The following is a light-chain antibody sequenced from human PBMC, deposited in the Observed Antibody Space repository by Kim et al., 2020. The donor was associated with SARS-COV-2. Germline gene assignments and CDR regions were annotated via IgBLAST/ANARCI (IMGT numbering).Light chain of an antibody. CDR2: GAS. Sequence: EIVLTQSPGTLSLSPGERATLSCRASQSVSSSYLAWYQQKPGQAPRLLIYGASSRATGIPDRFSGSGSGTDFTLTISRLEPEDFAGYYWPQYGSSPQYAFGRETGLEI. J-gene: IGKJ2*01. CDR3: PQYGSSPQYA. CDR1: QSVSSSY. V-gene: IGKV3-20*01.